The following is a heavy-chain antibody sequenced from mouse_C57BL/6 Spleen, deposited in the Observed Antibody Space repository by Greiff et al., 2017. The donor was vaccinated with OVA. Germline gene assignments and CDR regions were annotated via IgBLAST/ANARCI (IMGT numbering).Heavy chain of an antibody. CDR3: VRETYYGTVYWYFDV. CDR1: GFSFNTYA. J-gene: IGHJ1*03. Sequence: EVKLVESGGGLVQPKGSLKLSCAASGFSFNTYAMNWVRQAPGKGLEWVARIRSKSSNYATYYADSVKDRFTISRDDSESMLYLQMNNLKTEDTAMYYCVRETYYGTVYWYFDVWGTGTTVTVSS. V-gene: IGHV10-1*01. CDR2: IRSKSSNYAT. D-gene: IGHD1-1*01.